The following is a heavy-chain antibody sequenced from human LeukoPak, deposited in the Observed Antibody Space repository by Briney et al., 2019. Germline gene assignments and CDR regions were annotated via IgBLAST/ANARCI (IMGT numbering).Heavy chain of an antibody. CDR3: ARDQTLYFDY. Sequence: GGSLRLSCAASGFTVSSNYMSWVRQAPGKGLEWVSVIYSGGSTYYADSVKGRFTISRDNSTNTLYLQMNSLRAEDTAVYYYARDQTLYFDYWGQGTLVTVSS. CDR2: IYSGGST. D-gene: IGHD2-2*01. CDR1: GFTVSSNY. J-gene: IGHJ4*02. V-gene: IGHV3-66*02.